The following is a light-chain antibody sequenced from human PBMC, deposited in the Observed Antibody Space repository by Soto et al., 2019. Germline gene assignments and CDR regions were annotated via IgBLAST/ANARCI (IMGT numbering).Light chain of an antibody. CDR3: QQLFMYPPT. J-gene: IGKJ3*01. Sequence: IQLTQSPSSLSASVGDRVNITCRASQGIINYLAWYQQKPGQAHKLLIYGASTLQSGVPSRFGGSGSGTDVTLTISSLQPEDFATDYCQQLFMYPPTVGPGTKVDI. CDR1: QGIINY. CDR2: GAS. V-gene: IGKV1-9*01.